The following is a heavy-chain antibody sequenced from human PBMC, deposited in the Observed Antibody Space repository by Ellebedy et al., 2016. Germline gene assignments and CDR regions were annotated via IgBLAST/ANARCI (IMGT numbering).Heavy chain of an antibody. CDR2: ISGGGDNT. J-gene: IGHJ4*02. D-gene: IGHD1-1*01. V-gene: IGHV3-23*01. CDR3: AKSGLNALRYSDY. CDR1: GFTVSSNY. Sequence: GESLKISCAASGFTVSSNYMNWVRQAPGAGLEWVSGISGGGDNTYYADSVKGRFTISRDHSKNMLYLQMNSLRAEDTAIYYCAKSGLNALRYSDYWGQGTLVTVSS.